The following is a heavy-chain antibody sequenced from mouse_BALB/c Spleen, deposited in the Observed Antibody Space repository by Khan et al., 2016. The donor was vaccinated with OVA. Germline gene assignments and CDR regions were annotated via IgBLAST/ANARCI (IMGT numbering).Heavy chain of an antibody. CDR2: INPSNGYT. J-gene: IGHJ3*01. V-gene: IGHV1-4*01. Sequence: QVQLKQSGAELARPGASVKMSCKASGYTFTSYTIHWIKLRPGQGLEWIGYINPSNGYTNYNQKFKDKATLTADKSSTTAYMELISLTSDDSALYNCVRDGAYHRNDGWFAYWGQGTLVTGSA. CDR1: GYTFTSYT. CDR3: VRDGAYHRNDGWFAY. D-gene: IGHD2-14*01.